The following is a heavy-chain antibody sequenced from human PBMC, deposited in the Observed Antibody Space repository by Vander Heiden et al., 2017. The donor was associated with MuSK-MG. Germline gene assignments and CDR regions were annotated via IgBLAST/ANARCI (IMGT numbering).Heavy chain of an antibody. D-gene: IGHD6-19*01. CDR1: GFTFSSYS. V-gene: IGHV3-21*01. CDR2: ISSSSSYI. J-gene: IGHJ4*01. Sequence: EVQLVESGGGLVKPEGSLRLSCSASGFTFSSYSMNWVRQAPGKGLEWVSSISSSSSYIYYADSVKGRFTISRDNAKNSLYLQMNSLRAEDTAVYYCARGALAVAVRYDYWGHGTLVTVSS. CDR3: ARGALAVAVRYDY.